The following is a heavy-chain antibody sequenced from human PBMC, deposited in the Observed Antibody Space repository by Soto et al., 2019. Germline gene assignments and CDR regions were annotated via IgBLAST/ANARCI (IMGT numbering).Heavy chain of an antibody. D-gene: IGHD1-1*01. CDR2: ISAHNGNT. Sequence: QVHLVQSGAEVKKPGASVKVSCTGSGYTFTSYGITWVRQAPGQGLEWMGWISAHNGNTDYAQKLQGRVTVTRDTSTSTAYMELRSLRSDDTAVYYCARGRYGDYWGQGALVTGSS. V-gene: IGHV1-18*01. CDR3: ARGRYGDY. CDR1: GYTFTSYG. J-gene: IGHJ4*02.